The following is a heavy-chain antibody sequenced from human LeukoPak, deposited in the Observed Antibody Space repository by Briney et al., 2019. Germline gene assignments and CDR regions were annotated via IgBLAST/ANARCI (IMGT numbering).Heavy chain of an antibody. D-gene: IGHD3-10*01. Sequence: GASVKVSCKASGYTFTSYYMHWVRQAPGQGLEWMGWISAYNGNTNYAQKLQGRVTMTTDTSTSTAYMELRSLRSDDTAVYYCARDISGSYVDYWGQGTLVTVSS. J-gene: IGHJ4*02. CDR1: GYTFTSYY. CDR3: ARDISGSYVDY. CDR2: ISAYNGNT. V-gene: IGHV1-18*04.